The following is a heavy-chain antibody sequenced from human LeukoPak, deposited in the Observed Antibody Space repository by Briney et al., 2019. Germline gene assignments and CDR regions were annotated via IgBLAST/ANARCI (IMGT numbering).Heavy chain of an antibody. J-gene: IGHJ6*03. D-gene: IGHD1-26*01. V-gene: IGHV3-30*03. CDR2: ISYDGSNK. CDR3: ARGSGSYGVYYYYYMDV. CDR1: GFTFSSYG. Sequence: GRSLRLSCAASGFTFSSYGMHWVRQAPGKGLEWVAVISYDGSNKYYADSVKGRFTISRDNSKNTLYLQMNSLRAEDTAVYYCARGSGSYGVYYYYYMDVWGKGTTVTISS.